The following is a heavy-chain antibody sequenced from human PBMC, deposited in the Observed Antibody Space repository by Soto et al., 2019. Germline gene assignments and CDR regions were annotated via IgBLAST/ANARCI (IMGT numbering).Heavy chain of an antibody. J-gene: IGHJ4*02. V-gene: IGHV5-51*01. CDR2: IYPGDSET. D-gene: IGHD3-22*01. CDR1: GYTFSEYW. CDR3: ARHSSAYDYYFDY. Sequence: GESLKISCKTSGYTFSEYWIGWVRQMPGKGLEWMAIIYPGDSETRYGPAFEGQVTISADRASRTAHLQWKSLKASDTATYYCARHSSAYDYYFDYWGQGSRVTVSS.